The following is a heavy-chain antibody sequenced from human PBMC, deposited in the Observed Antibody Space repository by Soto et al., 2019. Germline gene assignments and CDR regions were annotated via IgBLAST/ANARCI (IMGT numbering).Heavy chain of an antibody. CDR2: IRRKANSYTT. J-gene: IGHJ6*02. D-gene: IGHD6-19*01. V-gene: IGHV3-72*01. CDR1: GLIFSDYH. CDR3: AMLGGWSGGSSGMDV. Sequence: EVQLVESGGGLVQPGGSLRLSCAASGLIFSDYHMDWVRQAPGKGLEWVGRIRRKANSYTTEYAASVKGRFTISRDDSKNSVYLQMNSLKSEDTAVYYCAMLGGWSGGSSGMDVWGQATTVTVSS.